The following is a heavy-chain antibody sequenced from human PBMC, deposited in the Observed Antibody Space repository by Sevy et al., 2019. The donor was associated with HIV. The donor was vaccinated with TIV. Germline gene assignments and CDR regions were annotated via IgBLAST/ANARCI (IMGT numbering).Heavy chain of an antibody. D-gene: IGHD6-13*01. J-gene: IGHJ4*02. CDR3: ARPTPRIAASSAAFFDY. CDR2: INGRGGST. CDR1: GFTFSSFA. Sequence: GGSLRLSCAASGFTFSSFAMSWVRQVPGKGLEWVSSINGRGGSTYYADSVKGRVTLSGDNSKYTLFLQMDSLRAEDTAIYYCARPTPRIAASSAAFFDYWGQGTLVTVSS. V-gene: IGHV3-23*01.